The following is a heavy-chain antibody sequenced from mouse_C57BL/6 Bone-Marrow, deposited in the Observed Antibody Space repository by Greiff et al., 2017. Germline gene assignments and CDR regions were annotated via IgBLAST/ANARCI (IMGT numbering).Heavy chain of an antibody. CDR2: INPGSGGT. V-gene: IGHV1-54*01. Sequence: QVQLQQSGAELVRPGTSVKVSCKASGYAFTNYLIEWVKQRPGQGLEWIGVINPGSGGTNYNEKFKGKATLTADKSSSTAYMRLSSLTSEDSAVYFCARGLRYAYWGQGTLVTVSA. J-gene: IGHJ3*01. CDR3: ARGLRYAY. D-gene: IGHD1-1*01. CDR1: GYAFTNYL.